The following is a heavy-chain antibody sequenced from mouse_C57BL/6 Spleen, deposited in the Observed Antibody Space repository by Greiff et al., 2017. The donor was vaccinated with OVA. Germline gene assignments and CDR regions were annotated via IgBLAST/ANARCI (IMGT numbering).Heavy chain of an antibody. J-gene: IGHJ3*01. CDR1: GYTFTSYW. CDR3: ARSGSSFYYDYDWFAY. D-gene: IGHD2-4*01. CDR2: IHPNSGST. V-gene: IGHV1-64*01. Sequence: QVQLQQPGAELVKPGASVKLSCKASGYTFTSYWMHWVKQRPGQGLEWIGMIHPNSGSTNYNEKFKSKATLTVDKSSSTAYMQLSSLTSEDSAVYYGARSGSSFYYDYDWFAYWGQGTLVTVSA.